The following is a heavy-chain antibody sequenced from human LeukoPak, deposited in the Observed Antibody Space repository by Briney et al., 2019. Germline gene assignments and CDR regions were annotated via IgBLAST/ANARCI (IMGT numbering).Heavy chain of an antibody. Sequence: GGSLRLSCAAAGFTFDDHAMNWVRQAPGKGLEWVAGISWNSGRIGFADSVKGRFTISRDNTKNSLDLQMSSLRTEDTALYYCVKATGSQPWAGAFDFWGQGTRVTVSP. J-gene: IGHJ3*01. CDR2: ISWNSGRI. V-gene: IGHV3-9*01. D-gene: IGHD1-26*01. CDR3: VKATGSQPWAGAFDF. CDR1: GFTFDDHA.